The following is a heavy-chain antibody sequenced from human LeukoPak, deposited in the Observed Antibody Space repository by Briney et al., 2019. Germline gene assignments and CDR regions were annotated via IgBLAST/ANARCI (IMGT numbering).Heavy chain of an antibody. CDR3: ARLHSSRAEEFDP. J-gene: IGHJ5*02. V-gene: IGHV4-59*01. Sequence: SETLSLTCTVSGGSISGYYWSWIRQSPGKGLEWIGYIYYTGITAYNPSLGSRVTISVDRPNNQFSLRLTSVTAADTAVCYCARLHSSRAEEFDPWGQGTLVTVSS. CDR2: IYYTGIT. CDR1: GGSISGYY.